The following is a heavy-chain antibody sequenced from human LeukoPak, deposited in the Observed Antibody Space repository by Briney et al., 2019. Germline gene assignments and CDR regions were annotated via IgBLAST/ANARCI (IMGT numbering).Heavy chain of an antibody. V-gene: IGHV3-74*01. D-gene: IGHD4-17*01. CDR3: ARDLTSTTVTYFDY. CDR2: TNSDGSST. J-gene: IGHJ4*02. CDR1: GFTFSSYW. Sequence: GGSLRLSCAASGFTFSSYWMHWVRQAPGKGLVWVSRTNSDGSSTSYADSVKGRFTISRDNAKNTLYLQMNSLRAEDTAVYYCARDLTSTTVTYFDYWGQGTLVTVSS.